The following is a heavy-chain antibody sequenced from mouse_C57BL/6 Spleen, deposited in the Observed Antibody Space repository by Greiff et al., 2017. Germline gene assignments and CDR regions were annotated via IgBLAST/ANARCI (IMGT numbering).Heavy chain of an antibody. Sequence: QVQLQQPGAELVRPGASVTLSCKASGYTFTDYEMHWVKQTPVHGLEWIGAIDPETGGTAYNQKFKGKAILTADKSSSTAYMELRSLTSEDSAVYYCTRRDDYFDYWGQGTTLTVSS. J-gene: IGHJ2*01. V-gene: IGHV1-15*01. CDR3: TRRDDYFDY. CDR1: GYTFTDYE. CDR2: IDPETGGT.